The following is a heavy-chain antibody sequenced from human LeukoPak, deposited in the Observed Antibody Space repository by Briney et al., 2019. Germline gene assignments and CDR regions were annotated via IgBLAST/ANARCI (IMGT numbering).Heavy chain of an antibody. CDR3: AREGSITGTTGWFDP. CDR2: IYYSGST. J-gene: IGHJ5*02. D-gene: IGHD1-7*01. CDR1: GGSISSGGYY. V-gene: IGHV4-31*03. Sequence: PSQTLSLTCTVSGGSISSGGYYWGRIRQHPGKGLEWIGYIYYSGSTYYNPSLKSRVTISVDTSKNQFSLKLSSVTAADTAVYYCAREGSITGTTGWFDPWGQGTLVTVSS.